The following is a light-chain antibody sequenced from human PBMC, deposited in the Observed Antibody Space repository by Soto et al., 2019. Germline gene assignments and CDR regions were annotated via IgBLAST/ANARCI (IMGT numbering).Light chain of an antibody. CDR1: QSITNY. CDR2: AAS. Sequence: DIQMTQSPSSLSASVGDRVTITCRASQSITNYLNWYQQKPGKAPKLLIYAASSLQSGVPSRFSGSADGTDFTLSISSLQPEDFATYYCQQSYSTPWTFGQGTKVEIK. CDR3: QQSYSTPWT. J-gene: IGKJ1*01. V-gene: IGKV1-39*01.